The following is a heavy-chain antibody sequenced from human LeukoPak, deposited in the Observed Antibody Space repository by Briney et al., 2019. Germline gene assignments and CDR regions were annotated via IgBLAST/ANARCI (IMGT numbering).Heavy chain of an antibody. V-gene: IGHV3-23*01. CDR2: ISGSGGST. Sequence: GGSLRLSCAASGFSFTSYAMSWVRQAPGKGLEWVSAISGSGGSTYYADSVKGRFTISRDDSKNTLYLQMNSLRAEDTAVYYCAKDRDGYTPDYCGQGTLVTVSS. J-gene: IGHJ4*02. D-gene: IGHD5-24*01. CDR1: GFSFTSYA. CDR3: AKDRDGYTPDY.